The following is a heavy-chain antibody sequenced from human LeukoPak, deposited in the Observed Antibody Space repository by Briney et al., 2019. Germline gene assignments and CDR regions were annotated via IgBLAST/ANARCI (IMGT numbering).Heavy chain of an antibody. J-gene: IGHJ4*02. D-gene: IGHD3-22*01. CDR3: ARVGGTMIVGGIDY. CDR1: GFTFSSYS. V-gene: IGHV3-21*01. Sequence: KTGGSLRLSCAASGFTFSSYSMNWVRQAPGKGLEWVSSISSSSSYTYSADSVKGRFTISRDNAKNSLSLQMNSLRAEDTAVYYCARVGGTMIVGGIDYWGQGTLVTVSS. CDR2: ISSSSSYT.